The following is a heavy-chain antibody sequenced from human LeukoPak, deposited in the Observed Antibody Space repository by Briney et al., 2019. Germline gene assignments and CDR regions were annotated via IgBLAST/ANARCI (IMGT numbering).Heavy chain of an antibody. D-gene: IGHD2-2*01. J-gene: IGHJ4*02. CDR2: IKQDVSDK. CDR3: ARVLPVASRDY. CDR1: GFTFSTYW. Sequence: GGSLRLSCAASGFTFSTYWMSWVRQAPGKGLKWVANIKQDVSDKSYLKSVKGRFTISKDNAKNSMYLQMNSLRAEDTAIYYCARVLPVASRDYWGQGTLVTVSS. V-gene: IGHV3-7*01.